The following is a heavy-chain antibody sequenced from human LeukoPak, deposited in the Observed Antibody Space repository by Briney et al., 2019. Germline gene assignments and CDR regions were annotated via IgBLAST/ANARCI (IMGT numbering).Heavy chain of an antibody. CDR3: ARDAITMVRGGGPFDY. D-gene: IGHD3-10*01. Sequence: GGSLRLSCAASGFTFSSYGMHWVRQAPGKGLEWVAVISYDGSNKYYADSVKGRFTISRDNSKNTLYLQMNSLRAEDTAVYYCARDAITMVRGGGPFDYWGQGTLVTVSS. CDR1: GFTFSSYG. V-gene: IGHV3-30*19. CDR2: ISYDGSNK. J-gene: IGHJ4*02.